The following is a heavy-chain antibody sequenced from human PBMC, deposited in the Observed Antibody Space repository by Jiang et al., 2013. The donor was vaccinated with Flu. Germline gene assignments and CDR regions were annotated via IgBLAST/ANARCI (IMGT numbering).Heavy chain of an antibody. CDR3: ARGNGGCLDY. J-gene: IGHJ4*02. V-gene: IGHV3-66*01. D-gene: IGHD2-8*01. CDR2: IYSDDNT. Sequence: QLVESGGGLVQPGGSLRLSCAASGFTVSSNYMSWVRQAPGKGLEWVSIIYSDDNTYYADSVKGRFTISRDNSKNTLFLQMSSLRAEDTAVYYCARGNGGCLDYWGQGTLVTVSS. CDR1: GFTVSSNY.